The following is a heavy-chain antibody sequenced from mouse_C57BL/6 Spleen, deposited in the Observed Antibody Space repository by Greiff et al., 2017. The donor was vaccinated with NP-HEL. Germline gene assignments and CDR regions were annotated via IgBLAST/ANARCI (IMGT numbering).Heavy chain of an antibody. D-gene: IGHD3-1*01. V-gene: IGHV1-64*01. CDR3: ARSGGSGLYYFDY. Sequence: VQLQQPGAELVKPGASVKLSCKASGYTFTSYWMHWVKQRPGQGLEWIGMIHPNSGSTNYNEKFKSKATLTVDKSSSTAYMQLSSLTSEDSAVYYCARSGGSGLYYFDYWGQGTTLTVSS. CDR2: IHPNSGST. CDR1: GYTFTSYW. J-gene: IGHJ2*01.